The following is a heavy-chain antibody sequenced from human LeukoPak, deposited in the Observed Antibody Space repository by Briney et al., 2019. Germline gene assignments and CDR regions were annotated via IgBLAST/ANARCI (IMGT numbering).Heavy chain of an antibody. D-gene: IGHD3-10*01. CDR3: ARDQGGLAGGFDY. CDR2: INHSGST. V-gene: IGHV4-34*01. J-gene: IGHJ4*02. Sequence: PSETLSLTCAVYGGSFSGYYWSWIRQPPGKGLEWIGEINHSGSTNYNPSLKSRVTISVDTSKNQFSLKLSSVTAADTAVYYCARDQGGLAGGFDYWGQGTLVTVSS. CDR1: GGSFSGYY.